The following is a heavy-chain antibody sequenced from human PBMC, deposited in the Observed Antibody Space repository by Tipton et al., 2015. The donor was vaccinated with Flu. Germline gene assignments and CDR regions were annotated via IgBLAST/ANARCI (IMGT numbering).Heavy chain of an antibody. Sequence: RSLRLSCAASGFTFWNAIHWVRQAPGKGLEWVAVVFDDGSSSQYADSVKGRFTISRDNSENKLYMQMNSLRDEDTAVYYCAKFPGTYYYDSSGYYYFDYWGQGTLVTVSS. CDR1: GFTFWNA. D-gene: IGHD3-22*01. V-gene: IGHV3-30*18. J-gene: IGHJ4*02. CDR2: VFDDGSSS. CDR3: AKFPGTYYYDSSGYYYFDY.